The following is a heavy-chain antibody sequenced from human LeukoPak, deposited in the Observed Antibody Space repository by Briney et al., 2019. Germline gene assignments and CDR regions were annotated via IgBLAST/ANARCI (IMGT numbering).Heavy chain of an antibody. J-gene: IGHJ4*02. Sequence: PGWALRLSCASSVCIFSSYVMHWVRQAPGKGLDGVAVISYDGSNKYYADSVNGRLTISRDNSKNKLYLQINSLKAKETAVYYCARVGLGEWFVYYFDYWGQGTLVTVSS. CDR3: ARVGLGEWFVYYFDY. CDR2: ISYDGSNK. CDR1: VCIFSSYV. V-gene: IGHV3-30-3*01. D-gene: IGHD3-3*01.